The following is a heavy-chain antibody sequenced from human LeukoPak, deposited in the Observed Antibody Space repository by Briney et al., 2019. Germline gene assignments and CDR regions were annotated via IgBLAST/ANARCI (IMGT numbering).Heavy chain of an antibody. CDR2: ISGSGGST. CDR3: ATEKGDSPDY. D-gene: IGHD2-21*01. Sequence: GGSLRLSCAASGFTFRSYAMSWVRHAPGKGLEWVSGISGSGGSTYYADSVKGRFTISRDNSKNTLYLQMNRLRAEDTAVYYCATEKGDSPDYWGQGTLVTVSS. CDR1: GFTFRSYA. J-gene: IGHJ4*02. V-gene: IGHV3-23*01.